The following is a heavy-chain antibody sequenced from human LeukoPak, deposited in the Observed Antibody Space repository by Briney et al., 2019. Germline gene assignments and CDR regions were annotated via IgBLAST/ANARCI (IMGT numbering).Heavy chain of an antibody. CDR1: GGSFSGYY. CDR2: INHSGST. V-gene: IGHV4-34*01. J-gene: IGHJ4*02. Sequence: PSETLSLTCAVYGGSFSGYYWSWIRQPPGKGLEWIGEINHSGSTNYNPSLKSRVTISVDTSKNQFSLKLSSVTAADTAVYYCARGKGRRYYGSGSYSPLDYWGQGTLVTVSS. CDR3: ARGKGRRYYGSGSYSPLDY. D-gene: IGHD3-10*01.